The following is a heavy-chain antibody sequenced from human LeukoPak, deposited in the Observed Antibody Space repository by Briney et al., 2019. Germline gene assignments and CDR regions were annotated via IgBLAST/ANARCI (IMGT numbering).Heavy chain of an antibody. D-gene: IGHD3-10*01. CDR2: TYYRSKWYN. CDR1: GDSFSTNSAA. V-gene: IGHV6-1*01. CDR3: ARDRGRYIDL. J-gene: IGHJ2*01. Sequence: SQTLSLTCAISGDSFSTNSAAWTWIRQSPSRGLEWLGRTYYRSKWYNDYAVSVKSRITINPDTSKDQFSLQLNSVTPEDTAVYYCARDRGRYIDLWGRGTLVTVSS.